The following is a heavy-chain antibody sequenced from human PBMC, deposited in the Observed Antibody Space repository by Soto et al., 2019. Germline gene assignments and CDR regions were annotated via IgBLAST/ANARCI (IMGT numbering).Heavy chain of an antibody. J-gene: IGHJ5*02. D-gene: IGHD3-10*01. Sequence: KASETLSLTCTVSGGSISSGDYYWSWIRQPPGKGLEWIGYIYYSGSTYYNPSLKSRVTISVDTSKNQFSLKLSSVTAADTAVYYWARGPPPLGYYGSGSYCFDPWGQGTLVTVSS. CDR3: ARGPPPLGYYGSGSYCFDP. CDR2: IYYSGST. CDR1: GGSISSGDYY. V-gene: IGHV4-30-4*01.